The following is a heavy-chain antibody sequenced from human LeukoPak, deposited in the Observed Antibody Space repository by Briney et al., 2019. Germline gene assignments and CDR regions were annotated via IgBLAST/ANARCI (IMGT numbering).Heavy chain of an antibody. J-gene: IGHJ4*02. CDR2: IYTGGST. V-gene: IGHV3-53*01. CDR3: ARDQGGY. D-gene: IGHD3-16*01. Sequence: QXXGKGLEWVSVIYTGGSTYYADSVKGRFTISRDNSKNTLYLQMDGLRAEDTAVYYCARDQGGYWGQGTVVTVSS.